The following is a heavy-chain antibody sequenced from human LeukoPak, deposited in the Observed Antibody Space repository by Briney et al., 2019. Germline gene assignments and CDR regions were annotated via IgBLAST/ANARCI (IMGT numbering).Heavy chain of an antibody. D-gene: IGHD3-22*01. Sequence: PSETPSLTCTVSGGSITSTGYYWAWVRQPPGKGLEWIGTIYYSGSTYYNPSLKSRVTISVDTSKNQFSLKLSSVTAADTAVYYCARIRSSGYFYWGQGTLVTVSS. V-gene: IGHV4-39*07. J-gene: IGHJ4*02. CDR1: GGSITSTGYY. CDR3: ARIRSSGYFY. CDR2: IYYSGST.